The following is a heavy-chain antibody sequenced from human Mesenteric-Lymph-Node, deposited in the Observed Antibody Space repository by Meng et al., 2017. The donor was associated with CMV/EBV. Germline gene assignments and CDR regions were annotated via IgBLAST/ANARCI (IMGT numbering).Heavy chain of an antibody. CDR2: IKPDGSGK. V-gene: IGHV3-7*01. D-gene: IGHD2-2*01. Sequence: GGSLRLSCAASGFTFSVYWMNWVRQAPGKGLEWVANIKPDGSGKYYVDSVKGRFTISRDNAKKSLYLQMNSLRAEDTAVYYCARSPLGYCSTTGCGSKFYFDYWGQGMLVTVSS. CDR3: ARSPLGYCSTTGCGSKFYFDY. CDR1: GFTFSVYW. J-gene: IGHJ4*02.